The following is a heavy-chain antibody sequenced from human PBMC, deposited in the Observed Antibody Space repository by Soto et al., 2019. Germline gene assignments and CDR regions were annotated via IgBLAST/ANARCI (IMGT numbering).Heavy chain of an antibody. CDR1: GFTYSSLA. D-gene: IGHD6-13*01. Sequence: PGGTMRLSCAASGFTYSSLAKSCVRHAPGKGLDWVSAISGSGGSTYSADSVKGRFTISRDNSRNTLYLQMSSLRAEDTAVYFCARGFTAGKGSPPECWGKGPLVRVSS. V-gene: IGHV3-23*01. J-gene: IGHJ1*01. CDR3: ARGFTAGKGSPPEC. CDR2: ISGSGGST.